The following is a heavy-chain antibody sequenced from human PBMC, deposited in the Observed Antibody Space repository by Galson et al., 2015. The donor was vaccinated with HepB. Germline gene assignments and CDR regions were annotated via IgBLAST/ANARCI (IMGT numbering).Heavy chain of an antibody. V-gene: IGHV4-39*07. J-gene: IGHJ5*02. CDR2: IHPGGTA. D-gene: IGHD3-3*02. Sequence: SETLSLTCTASGGSISSSSYYLNWIRQSPGKGLEWLGEIHPGGTATYNPSLKGRVTISVDTSNNQFSLKLASVTATDTGLYYCSRGRDPHKLGNHWGQGILVTVSS. CDR3: SRGRDPHKLGNH. CDR1: GGSISSSSYY.